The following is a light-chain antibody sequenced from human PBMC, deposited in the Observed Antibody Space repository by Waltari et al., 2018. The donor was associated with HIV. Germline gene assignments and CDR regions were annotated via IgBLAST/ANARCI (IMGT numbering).Light chain of an antibody. CDR1: QTVLNRSINRNS. CDR2: WAS. V-gene: IGKV4-1*01. CDR3: QQYFSSPKT. Sequence: DIVLTQSPESLVVSLGERATINCKSSQTVLNRSINRNSLAWYQQKPGQPPKLLIDWASTRAAGGPDRFSCRGCGTDFTLTISSLQAEDVAIYYCQQYFSSPKTFGPGIKVEV. J-gene: IGKJ1*01.